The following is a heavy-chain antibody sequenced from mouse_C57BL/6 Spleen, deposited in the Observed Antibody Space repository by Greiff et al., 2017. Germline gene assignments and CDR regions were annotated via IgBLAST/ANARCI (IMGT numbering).Heavy chain of an antibody. CDR3: ARAGYIYAMDY. D-gene: IGHD2-2*01. Sequence: VQLKESGPGLVKPSQSLSLTCSVTGYSITSGYYWNWIRQFPGNKLEWMGYISYDGSNNYNPSLKNRISITRDTSKNQFFLKLNSVTTEDTATYYCARAGYIYAMDYWGQGTSVTVSS. CDR2: ISYDGSN. V-gene: IGHV3-6*01. CDR1: GYSITSGYY. J-gene: IGHJ4*01.